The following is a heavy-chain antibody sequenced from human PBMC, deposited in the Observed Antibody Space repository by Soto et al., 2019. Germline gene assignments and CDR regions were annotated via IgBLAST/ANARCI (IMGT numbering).Heavy chain of an antibody. CDR3: AKEALTVAGNNFDS. Sequence: EIELLESGGGLVQPGGSLRLSCAASGFTFTTYAMGWVRQAPGKGLEWVSSISGSGAGTFYADSVKGRFTISRDNAKNMVYLQMNGLRADDTAVYYCAKEALTVAGNNFDSWGQGTLVTVSS. V-gene: IGHV3-23*01. J-gene: IGHJ4*02. CDR2: ISGSGAGT. D-gene: IGHD6-19*01. CDR1: GFTFTTYA.